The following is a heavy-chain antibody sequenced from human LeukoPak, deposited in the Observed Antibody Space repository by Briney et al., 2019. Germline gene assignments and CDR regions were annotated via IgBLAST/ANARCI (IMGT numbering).Heavy chain of an antibody. D-gene: IGHD6-13*01. V-gene: IGHV1-2*02. CDR1: GYTLTGYY. CDR3: ARGRYSSISGMDV. J-gene: IGHJ6*02. CDR2: INPNSGGT. Sequence: ASVKVSCKASGYTLTGYYLHWVRQAPGQGLEWMGWINPNSGGTNYAQKFQGSVTMTRDTSISTAYMDLSRLRSDDTAVYYCARGRYSSISGMDVWGQGTTVTVSS.